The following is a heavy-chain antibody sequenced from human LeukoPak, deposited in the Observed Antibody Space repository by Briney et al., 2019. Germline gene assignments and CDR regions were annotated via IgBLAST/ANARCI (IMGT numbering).Heavy chain of an antibody. J-gene: IGHJ4*02. CDR2: AGWAGGTT. V-gene: IGHV3-43*01. CDR3: AKELDTMFFDY. CDR1: GFNFDRYT. Sequence: GGSLRLSCATSGFNFDRYTIHWVRQAPGKGLEWVSLAGWAGGTTFYSDSVRGRFTISRDSGRKSAYLQMNSLTTDDTAFYFCAKELDTMFFDYWGQGALVTVSS. D-gene: IGHD3-10*02.